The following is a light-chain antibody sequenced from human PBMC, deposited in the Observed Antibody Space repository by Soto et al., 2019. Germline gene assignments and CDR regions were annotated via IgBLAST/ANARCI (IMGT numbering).Light chain of an antibody. J-gene: IGKJ3*01. Sequence: EIVLTQSPGTLSLSPGERATLYCRASQSVGSNYLAWYQQKPGQAPRVLIYGASSRATGIPDRFSGSGSGADFTLTISRLEPEDFAVYYWQQYTTSPFTFGPGTKVYIK. CDR1: QSVGSNY. CDR2: GAS. CDR3: QQYTTSPFT. V-gene: IGKV3-20*01.